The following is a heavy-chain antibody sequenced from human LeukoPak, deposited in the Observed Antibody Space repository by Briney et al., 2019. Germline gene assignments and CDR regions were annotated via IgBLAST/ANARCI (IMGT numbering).Heavy chain of an antibody. V-gene: IGHV3-74*01. Sequence: GGSLRLSCVASGFTFSSYWMHWVRQAPGKGLVWVSRINSDGSSISYADSVKGRFTISRDNAKNTLYLQMTSLRADDTAVYYCGRGSGVADYWGQGALVTVSS. D-gene: IGHD7-27*01. CDR1: GFTFSSYW. J-gene: IGHJ4*02. CDR3: GRGSGVADY. CDR2: INSDGSSI.